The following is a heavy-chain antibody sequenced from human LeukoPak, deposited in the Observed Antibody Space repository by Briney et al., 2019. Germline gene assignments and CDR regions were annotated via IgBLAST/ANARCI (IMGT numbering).Heavy chain of an antibody. V-gene: IGHV3-21*01. CDR3: ARDSRGVRGVNGGFDY. D-gene: IGHD3-10*01. Sequence: GGSLRLSCAASGFTFSSYSMNWVRQAPGKGLEWVSSISSSSSYIYYADSVKGRFTISRGNAKNSLYLQMNSLRAEDTAVYYCARDSRGVRGVNGGFDYWGQGTLVTVSS. CDR2: ISSSSSYI. CDR1: GFTFSSYS. J-gene: IGHJ4*02.